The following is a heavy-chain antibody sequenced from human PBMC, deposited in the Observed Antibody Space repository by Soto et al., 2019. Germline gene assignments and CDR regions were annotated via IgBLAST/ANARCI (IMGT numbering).Heavy chain of an antibody. D-gene: IGHD2-15*01. CDR1: GFTFSNYA. CDR2: ISSDGSNK. J-gene: IGHJ4*02. V-gene: IGHV3-30-3*01. CDR3: ASFEGCGGCSCDSDFDY. Sequence: QVQLVESGGGVVQPGRSLRLSCAASGFTFSNYAMHWVRQAPGKGLEWVAVISSDGSNKYYADSVKGRFTISRDNSKNTLVLQMNIQRPDDTAVYCCASFEGCGGCSCDSDFDYWGQGTLVTVSS.